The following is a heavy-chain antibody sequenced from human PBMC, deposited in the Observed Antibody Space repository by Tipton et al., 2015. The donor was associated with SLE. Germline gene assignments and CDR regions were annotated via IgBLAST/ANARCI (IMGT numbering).Heavy chain of an antibody. CDR1: GGSISSGDYY. CDR2: IYYSGNT. Sequence: TLSLTCTVSGGSISSGDYYWSWIRQPPGKGLEWIGYIYYSGNTNYNPSLKSRVTISVDTSKNQFSLKLSSVTAADTAVYYCARSSGWYKWYFDLWGRGTLVTVSS. V-gene: IGHV4-61*08. J-gene: IGHJ2*01. D-gene: IGHD6-19*01. CDR3: ARSSGWYKWYFDL.